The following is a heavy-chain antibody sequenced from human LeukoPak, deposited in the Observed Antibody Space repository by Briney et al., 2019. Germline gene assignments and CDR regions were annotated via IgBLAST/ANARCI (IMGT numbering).Heavy chain of an antibody. V-gene: IGHV3-23*01. CDR1: GFPFSSYV. J-gene: IGHJ4*02. D-gene: IGHD3-22*01. Sequence: GGSLRLSCAAPGFPFSSYVMRWVRQGPGKGLQWVSAISGSGDSTDYADSVKGRFTISRDNSKNILFLQMSSLRADDTAIYYCARQVGFCSDSTCYFDYWGQGALVTVSS. CDR3: ARQVGFCSDSTCYFDY. CDR2: ISGSGDST.